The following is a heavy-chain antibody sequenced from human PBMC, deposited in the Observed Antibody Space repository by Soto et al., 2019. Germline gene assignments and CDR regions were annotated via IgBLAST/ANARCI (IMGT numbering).Heavy chain of an antibody. CDR3: AKGYSYGLSYYYYGMDV. Sequence: ESGGGVVQPGRSLRLSCAASGFTFSSYGMHWVRQAPGKGLEWVAVISYDGSNKYYADSVKGRFTISRDNSKNTLYLQMNSLRAEDTAVYYCAKGYSYGLSYYYYGMDVWGQGTTVTVSS. D-gene: IGHD5-18*01. J-gene: IGHJ6*02. CDR1: GFTFSSYG. V-gene: IGHV3-30*18. CDR2: ISYDGSNK.